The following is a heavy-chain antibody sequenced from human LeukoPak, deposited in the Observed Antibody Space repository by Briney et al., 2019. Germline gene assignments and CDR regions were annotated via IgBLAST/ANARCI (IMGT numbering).Heavy chain of an antibody. CDR2: ISAYNGNT. J-gene: IGHJ4*02. V-gene: IGHV1-18*01. CDR1: GYTFTNYG. Sequence: ASVKVSCKASGYTFTNYGISWVRQAPGQGLEWMGWISAYNGNTDFPQKFQGRITMTTDTSTSTSYMELRSLRSDDTAVYYCARVGVYCSSTSCHDYWGQGTLVTVSS. CDR3: ARVGVYCSSTSCHDY. D-gene: IGHD2-2*01.